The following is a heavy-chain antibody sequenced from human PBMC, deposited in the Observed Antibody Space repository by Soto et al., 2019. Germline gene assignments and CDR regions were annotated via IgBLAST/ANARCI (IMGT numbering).Heavy chain of an antibody. CDR3: ARSSEYAYGFFGY. CDR1: GGSISSGDYY. J-gene: IGHJ4*02. CDR2: IYYSGST. V-gene: IGHV4-31*03. Sequence: QVQLQESGPGLVKPSQTPSLTCTVSGGSISSGDYYWSWIRQHPGKGLEWIGYIYYSGSTNYNPSLESRVTISVDTSKNQFSLKLSSVTAADTAVYYCARSSEYAYGFFGYWGQGTLVTVSS. D-gene: IGHD5-18*01.